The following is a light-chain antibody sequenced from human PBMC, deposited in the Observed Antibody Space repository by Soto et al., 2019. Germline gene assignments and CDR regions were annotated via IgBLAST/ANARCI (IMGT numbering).Light chain of an antibody. CDR3: QQYSNWPPYT. CDR2: GAS. Sequence: IIMMHSPAFLSVSPGERATLSCRASQSISSYLAWYQQEPGQAPRLLIYGASTRATGVPARFSGSGSGTEFTLTISSLQSEDSAVYYCQQYSNWPPYTFGQGTKLEIK. V-gene: IGKV3-15*01. J-gene: IGKJ2*01. CDR1: QSISSY.